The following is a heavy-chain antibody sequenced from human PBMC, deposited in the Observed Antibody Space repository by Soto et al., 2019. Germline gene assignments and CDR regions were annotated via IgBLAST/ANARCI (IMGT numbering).Heavy chain of an antibody. Sequence: SETLSLTCTVSGGSINSYYWSWIRQPAGKGLEWIGRIYTSGSTNYNPSLKSRVTMSVDTSKNRFSLKLSSVTAADTAVYYCARGIYSKVGATIWFDPWGQGTLVTVSS. CDR3: ARGIYSKVGATIWFDP. V-gene: IGHV4-4*07. D-gene: IGHD1-26*01. J-gene: IGHJ5*02. CDR1: GGSINSYY. CDR2: IYTSGST.